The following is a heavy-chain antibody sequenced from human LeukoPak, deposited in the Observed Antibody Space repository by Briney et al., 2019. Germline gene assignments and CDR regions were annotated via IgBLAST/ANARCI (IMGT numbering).Heavy chain of an antibody. CDR3: ARDSYYYDSSGYYLPDGMDV. J-gene: IGHJ6*02. CDR1: GYTFTGYY. D-gene: IGHD3-22*01. CDR2: INPNSGGT. V-gene: IGHV1-2*02. Sequence: ASVKVSCKASGYTFTGYYMHWVRQAPGQGREWMGWINPNSGGTNYAQKYQGRVTMTRDTSISTAYMELSRLRSDDTAVYYCARDSYYYDSSGYYLPDGMDVWGQGTTVTVSS.